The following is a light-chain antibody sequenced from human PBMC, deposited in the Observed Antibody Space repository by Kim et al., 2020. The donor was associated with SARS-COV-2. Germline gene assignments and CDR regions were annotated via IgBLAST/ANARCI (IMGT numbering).Light chain of an antibody. Sequence: PGQTASITCSGDKLGDKYACWYQQKPGQSPVVVIYQDSKRPSGIPERFSGSNSGNTATLTISGTQAMDEADYYCQAWDSSTAHVVFGGGTQLTVL. CDR2: QDS. CDR3: QAWDSSTAHVV. J-gene: IGLJ2*01. CDR1: KLGDKY. V-gene: IGLV3-1*01.